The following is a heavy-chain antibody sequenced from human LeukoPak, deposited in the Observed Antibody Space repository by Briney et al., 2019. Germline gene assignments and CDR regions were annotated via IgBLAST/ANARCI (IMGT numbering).Heavy chain of an antibody. Sequence: PSETLSLTCTVSGGSISSYYWSWIRQPPGKGLEWIGYIFYRGSTNYNPSLKSRVTISVDTSKNQFSLKLSSVTAADTAVYYCARSKAVAVPYYYYYMDVWGKGTTVTVSS. CDR1: GGSISSYY. D-gene: IGHD6-19*01. CDR2: IFYRGST. CDR3: ARSKAVAVPYYYYYMDV. V-gene: IGHV4-59*01. J-gene: IGHJ6*03.